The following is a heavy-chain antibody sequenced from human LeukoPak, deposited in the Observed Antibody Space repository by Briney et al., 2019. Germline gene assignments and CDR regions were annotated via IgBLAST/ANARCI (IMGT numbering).Heavy chain of an antibody. CDR1: GGSISSYY. CDR3: ARDMWDSSSWYVWNY. Sequence: SETLSLTCTVSGGSISSYYWSLIRQPPGKGLEWIGYIYYSGSTNYNPSLKSRVTISVDTSKNQFSLKLSSVTAADTAVYYCARDMWDSSSWYVWNYWGQGTLVTVSS. V-gene: IGHV4-59*01. CDR2: IYYSGST. D-gene: IGHD6-13*01. J-gene: IGHJ4*02.